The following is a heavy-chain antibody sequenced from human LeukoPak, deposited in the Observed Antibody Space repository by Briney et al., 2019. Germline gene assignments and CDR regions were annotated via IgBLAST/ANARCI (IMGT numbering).Heavy chain of an antibody. CDR3: ARGDRTVDIVATPKKYSFDY. Sequence: SETLSLTCAVYGGSFSGYYWSWIRQPPGKGLEWIGEINHSGSTNYNPSLKSRVTISVDTSKNQFSLKLSSVTAADTAVYYCARGDRTVDIVATPKKYSFDYGGQGTLATVSS. CDR2: INHSGST. D-gene: IGHD5-12*01. V-gene: IGHV4-34*01. CDR1: GGSFSGYY. J-gene: IGHJ4*02.